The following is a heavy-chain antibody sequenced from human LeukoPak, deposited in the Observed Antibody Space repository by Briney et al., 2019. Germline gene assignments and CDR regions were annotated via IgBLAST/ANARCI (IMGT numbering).Heavy chain of an antibody. J-gene: IGHJ4*02. D-gene: IGHD5-12*01. CDR3: ARTYSGYDRADY. V-gene: IGHV4-39*07. CDR2: INHSGST. CDR1: GVSISSSNSY. Sequence: PSETLSLTCTVSGVSISSSNSYWGWIRQPPGKGLEWIGEINHSGSTNYNPSLKSRVTISVDTSKNQFSLKLSSVTAADTAVYYCARTYSGYDRADYWGQGTLVTVSS.